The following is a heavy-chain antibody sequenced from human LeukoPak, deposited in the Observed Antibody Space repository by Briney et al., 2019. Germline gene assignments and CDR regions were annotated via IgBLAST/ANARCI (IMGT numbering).Heavy chain of an antibody. Sequence: GASVKVSCKASGGTFSSYAISWVRQAPGHGLEWMGGIIPIFGTANYAQKFQGRVTITADESTSTAYMELSSLRSEDTAVYYCAREHYSDSSGYTALDVWGQGTTVTVSS. CDR2: IIPIFGTA. D-gene: IGHD3-22*01. V-gene: IGHV1-69*13. J-gene: IGHJ6*02. CDR1: GGTFSSYA. CDR3: AREHYSDSSGYTALDV.